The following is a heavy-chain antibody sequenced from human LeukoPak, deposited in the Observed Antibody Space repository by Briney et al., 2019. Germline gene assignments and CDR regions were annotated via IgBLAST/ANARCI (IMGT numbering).Heavy chain of an antibody. Sequence: GGSPRLSCAASGFTVSSNHMSWVRQAPGKGLEWVSVIHNDGSTYYADSVKGRFTISRDNSKNTLYLHMNSLRAEDTALYYCARGGALDYWGQGTLVTVSS. CDR1: GFTVSSNH. CDR3: ARGGALDY. CDR2: IHNDGST. V-gene: IGHV3-66*02. J-gene: IGHJ4*02. D-gene: IGHD3-16*01.